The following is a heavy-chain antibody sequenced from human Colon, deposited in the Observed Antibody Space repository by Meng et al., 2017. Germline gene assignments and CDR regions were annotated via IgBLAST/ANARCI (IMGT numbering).Heavy chain of an antibody. D-gene: IGHD4-17*01. J-gene: IGHJ4*02. V-gene: IGHV4-61*02. Sequence: SETLSLTCTVSGGSISSGTYYWTWIRQPAGKGLEWFGRIYTRGGTNYNPSLRGRVTISLDTSNNQFSLKLASLTAADTAVYYCARGSVTTTYVFDYWGQGALVTVSS. CDR3: ARGSVTTTYVFDY. CDR1: GGSISSGTYY. CDR2: IYTRGGT.